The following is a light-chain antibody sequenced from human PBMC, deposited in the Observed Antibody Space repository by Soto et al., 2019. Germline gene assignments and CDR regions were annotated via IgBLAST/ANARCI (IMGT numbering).Light chain of an antibody. CDR3: CSYAGNSAFV. CDR2: EGS. V-gene: IGLV2-23*03. CDR1: TSDFGNYNL. Sequence: QSVLIQPASVSGTPGQSISISCIGTTSDFGNYNLVSWYQQYPGKAPKLIMYEGSRRPSGVSDRFSGSKSGGTASLTISGLQAEDEANYYCCSYAGNSAFVFGGGTKVTVL. J-gene: IGLJ3*02.